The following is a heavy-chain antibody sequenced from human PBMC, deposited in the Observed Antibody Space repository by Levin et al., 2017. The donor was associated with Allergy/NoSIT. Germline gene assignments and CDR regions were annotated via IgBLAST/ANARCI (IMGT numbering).Heavy chain of an antibody. CDR2: IGTVGQYT. D-gene: IGHD3-10*01. V-gene: IGHV3-11*05. J-gene: IGHJ3*02. CDR1: GFTFSDYY. Sequence: GGSLRLSCAASGFTFSDYYMSWFRQAPGKGLEWISYIGTVGQYTNHADSVKGRFTISRDNGKRSLYLQMNNLTAEDTAVYYCVRDRWFGGSGSYYSAFDIWGQGTLVTVSS. CDR3: VRDRWFGGSGSYYSAFDI.